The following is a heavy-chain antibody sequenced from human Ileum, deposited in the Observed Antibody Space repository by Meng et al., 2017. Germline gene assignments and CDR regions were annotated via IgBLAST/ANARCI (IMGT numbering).Heavy chain of an antibody. CDR2: MNPNSGNT. D-gene: IGHD4-17*01. V-gene: IGHV1-8*01. Sequence: VQVVQLGSEAKKAGALLKVYCKASGYIFSSYDINWVRQATGQGLEWMGWMNPNSGNTNYAQKFHGRVTMTRNTSISTAYLELSSLISEDTAIYYCAGRRPYGDYPISNYWGQGTLVTVSS. CDR3: AGRRPYGDYPISNY. J-gene: IGHJ4*02. CDR1: GYIFSSYD.